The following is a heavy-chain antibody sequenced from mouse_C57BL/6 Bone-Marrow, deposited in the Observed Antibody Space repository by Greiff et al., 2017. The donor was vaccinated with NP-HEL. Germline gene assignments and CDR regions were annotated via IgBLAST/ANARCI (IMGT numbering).Heavy chain of an antibody. V-gene: IGHV1-26*01. D-gene: IGHD4-1*01. CDR2: IDPNNGGT. Sequence: VQLQQSGPELVKPGASVKISCKASGYTFTDYYMNWVKQSPGKSLEWIGDIDPNNGGTSYNQKFKGKATLTVDKSSSTAYMELRSLTSEDSAVYYCAREELFDYWGQGTTLTVSS. J-gene: IGHJ2*01. CDR3: AREELFDY. CDR1: GYTFTDYY.